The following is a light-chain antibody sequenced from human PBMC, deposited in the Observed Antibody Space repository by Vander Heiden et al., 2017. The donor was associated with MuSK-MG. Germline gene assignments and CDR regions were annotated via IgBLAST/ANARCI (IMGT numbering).Light chain of an antibody. V-gene: IGKV4-1*01. CDR2: WAS. CDR1: QSVLYSSNNQNY. J-gene: IGKJ4*01. Sequence: DIVMTQSPDSLALSLGERATINCKSSQSVLYSSNNQNYLTWYQQKPGQPPKLLIYWASTRESGVPDRFSGSGSGTDFTLTISSLQAEDVATYYCQQYYSTPLTFGGGTKVXIK. CDR3: QQYYSTPLT.